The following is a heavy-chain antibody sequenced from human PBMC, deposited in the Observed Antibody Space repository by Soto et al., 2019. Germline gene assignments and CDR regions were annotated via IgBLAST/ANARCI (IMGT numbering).Heavy chain of an antibody. CDR2: INTYNGNT. CDR1: GYTFTRYG. J-gene: IGHJ6*04. Sequence: QVQLVQSGAEVKNPGASVKVSCKASGYTFTRYGIGWARQAPGPGLEWMGWINTYNGNTNYAQNVQGRVNLTTDTSPSTAYMALRSMRSTDTAIYYCAMVDVYVTHSPQDVWGKGTTVIVSS. D-gene: IGHD3-16*01. V-gene: IGHV1-18*01. CDR3: AMVDVYVTHSPQDV.